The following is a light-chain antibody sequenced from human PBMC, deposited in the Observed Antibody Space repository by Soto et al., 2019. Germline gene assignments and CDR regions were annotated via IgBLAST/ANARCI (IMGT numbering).Light chain of an antibody. V-gene: IGKV3-20*01. CDR1: QSVSFTY. Sequence: EIVLTQSPGTLSLSPGERATLSCRASQSVSFTYLAWYQQKPGQAPRPLIYGASSRATGIPDRFSGSGSGTDFTLTISRLEPEDFAVYYCQQYGSSPPITFGQGTRLE. J-gene: IGKJ5*01. CDR3: QQYGSSPPIT. CDR2: GAS.